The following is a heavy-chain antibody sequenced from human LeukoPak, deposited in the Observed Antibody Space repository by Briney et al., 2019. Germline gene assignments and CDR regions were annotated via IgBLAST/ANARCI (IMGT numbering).Heavy chain of an antibody. CDR1: GYTLTNIS. V-gene: IGHV1-24*01. J-gene: IGHJ5*02. CDR2: VDPDDGQR. Sequence: ASVKVSCKISGYTLTNISVHWVRQPPGKGLEWMGGVDPDDGQRVYAQRFQGRVTTTEDTSTNTAYMELSRLRSEDTAVYFCAAVSGHYTLVDAWGQGALVTVST. D-gene: IGHD4-11*01. CDR3: AAVSGHYTLVDA.